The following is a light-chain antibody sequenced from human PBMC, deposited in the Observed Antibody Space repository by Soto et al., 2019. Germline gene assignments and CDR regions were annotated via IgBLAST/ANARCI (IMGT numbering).Light chain of an antibody. CDR1: QRVSSSY. CDR3: QQYGSSPLWT. CDR2: GAS. J-gene: IGKJ1*01. V-gene: IGKV3-20*01. Sequence: EIVLRQSPGTLALSQGERATLSCRASQRVSSSYLAWYQQKPGQAPRLLIYGASSRATGIPDRFSGSASGTDFTLTISSLEPEDFAVNYCQQYGSSPLWTFGQGTKVDIK.